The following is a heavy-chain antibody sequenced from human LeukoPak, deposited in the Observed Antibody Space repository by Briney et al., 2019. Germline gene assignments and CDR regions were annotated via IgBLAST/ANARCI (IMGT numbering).Heavy chain of an antibody. D-gene: IGHD3-3*01. CDR2: IVSDATTT. Sequence: GGSLRLSCAASGFTFSSYWIHWVRQAPGKGLVWVSHIVSDATTTSYADSVKGRFTISRDNAKNTLYLQINSLRAEDTSVYYCAREALRFPLFDPWGQGTLVTVSS. CDR1: GFTFSSYW. V-gene: IGHV3-74*01. CDR3: AREALRFPLFDP. J-gene: IGHJ5*02.